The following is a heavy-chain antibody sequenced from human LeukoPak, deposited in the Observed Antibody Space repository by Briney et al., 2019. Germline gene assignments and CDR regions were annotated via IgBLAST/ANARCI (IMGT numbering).Heavy chain of an antibody. Sequence: SETLSLTCAVYGGSFSGQYWGWIRQPPGKGLEWIGEINHGGSISYNASLKSRVTISLDTSKNQFSLKLSSVTAADTAVYYCAGGDYHGSESYANYWGQGTLVTVSS. J-gene: IGHJ4*02. CDR2: INHGGSI. D-gene: IGHD3-10*01. CDR1: GGSFSGQY. V-gene: IGHV4-34*01. CDR3: AGGDYHGSESYANY.